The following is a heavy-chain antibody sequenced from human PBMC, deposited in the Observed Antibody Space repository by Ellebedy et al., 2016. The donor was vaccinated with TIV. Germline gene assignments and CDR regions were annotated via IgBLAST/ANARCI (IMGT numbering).Heavy chain of an antibody. J-gene: IGHJ6*02. CDR1: GYTFTSYY. Sequence: ASVKVSXKASGYTFTSYYMHWVRQAPGQGLEWMGIINPSGGSTSYAQKFQGRVTMTRNTSISTAYMELSSLRSEDTAVYYCARGDYGWPLYYYYGMDVWGQGTTVTVSS. D-gene: IGHD4-17*01. CDR3: ARGDYGWPLYYYYGMDV. V-gene: IGHV1-46*01. CDR2: INPSGGST.